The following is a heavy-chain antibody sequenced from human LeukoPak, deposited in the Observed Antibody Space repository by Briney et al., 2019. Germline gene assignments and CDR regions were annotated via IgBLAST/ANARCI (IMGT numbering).Heavy chain of an antibody. CDR3: ARLRRDGYNKGFDY. V-gene: IGHV4-59*08. D-gene: IGHD5-24*01. J-gene: IGHJ4*02. CDR2: IYYSGST. Sequence: EXIGYIYYSGSTNYNPSLKSRVTISIDTSKNQFSLKLSSVTAADTAVYYCARLRRDGYNKGFDYWGQGTLVTVSS.